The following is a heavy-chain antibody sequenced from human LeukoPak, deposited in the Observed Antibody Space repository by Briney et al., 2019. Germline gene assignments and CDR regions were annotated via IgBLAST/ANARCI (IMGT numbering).Heavy chain of an antibody. CDR2: ISYDGTNQ. CDR1: AFTFRNYA. Sequence: GGSLKPCCAAPAFTFRNYAIHWVRQAAGKGLEWVAVISYDGTNQYYADSVKGRFTISRDNSRDTLFLQMNSLRPEDTAVYHCAGDWAGVRGVKPDFWCQATTVTVSS. D-gene: IGHD3-10*01. J-gene: IGHJ6*02. CDR3: AGDWAGVRGVKPDF. V-gene: IGHV3-30-3*01.